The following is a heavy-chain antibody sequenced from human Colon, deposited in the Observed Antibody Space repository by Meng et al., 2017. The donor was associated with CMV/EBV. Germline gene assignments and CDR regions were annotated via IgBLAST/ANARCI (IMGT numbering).Heavy chain of an antibody. V-gene: IGHV1-2*02. CDR1: GYTFTGYY. CDR3: ARTVLAVAGTGFGY. D-gene: IGHD6-19*01. CDR2: INPNSGGT. Sequence: ASVKVSCKASGYTFTGYYMHWVRQAPGQGLEWIGWINPNSGGTNYAQKFQGRVTMTRDTSISTAYMELSRLRSDDTAVYYCARTVLAVAGTGFGYWGQGTLVTVSS. J-gene: IGHJ4*02.